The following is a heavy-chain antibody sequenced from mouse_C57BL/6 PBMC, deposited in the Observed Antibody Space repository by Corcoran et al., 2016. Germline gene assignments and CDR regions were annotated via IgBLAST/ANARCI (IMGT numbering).Heavy chain of an antibody. J-gene: IGHJ3*01. CDR2: INTYSGVP. V-gene: IGHV9-3*01. CDR3: ARSEGSLFAY. CDR1: GYTFTTYG. Sequence: QIQLVQSGPELKKPGETVKISCKASGYTFTTYGMSWVKQAPGKGLKWMGWINTYSGVPTYADDFKGRFAFSLETSASTAYLQINNLKNEDTATYFCARSEGSLFAYWGQGTLVTVSA.